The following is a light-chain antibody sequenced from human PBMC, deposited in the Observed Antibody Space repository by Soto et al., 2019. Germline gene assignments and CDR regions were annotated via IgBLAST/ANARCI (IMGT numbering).Light chain of an antibody. CDR3: SSYTSSSSHYV. V-gene: IGLV2-14*01. J-gene: IGLJ1*01. CDR1: SSDVGGYKY. CDR2: EVS. Sequence: VLSQPASLSDSPGRSITIYFAGTSSDVGGYKYVSWYQQHPGKAPKLMIYEVSTRPSGVSNRFSGSKSGNTASLTISGLQAEDEADYYCSSYTSSSSHYVFGTGTKVTVL.